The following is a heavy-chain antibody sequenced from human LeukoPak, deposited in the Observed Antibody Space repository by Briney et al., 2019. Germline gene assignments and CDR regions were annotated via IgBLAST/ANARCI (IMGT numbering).Heavy chain of an antibody. CDR3: ARVGAITMVRGVNDY. CDR1: GYTFTSYG. V-gene: IGHV1-18*01. CDR2: ISAYNGNT. D-gene: IGHD3-10*01. J-gene: IGHJ4*02. Sequence: GASVKVSCKASGYTFTSYGISWVRQAPGHGLEWMGWISAYNGNTNYAQKLQGRVTMTTDTSTSTAYMELRSLRSDDTAVYYCARVGAITMVRGVNDYWGQGTLVTVSS.